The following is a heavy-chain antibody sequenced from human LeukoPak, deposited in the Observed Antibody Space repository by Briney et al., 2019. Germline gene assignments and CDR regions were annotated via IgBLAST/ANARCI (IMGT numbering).Heavy chain of an antibody. D-gene: IGHD3-22*01. CDR2: ISGSGDST. CDR1: GFTFSNYA. J-gene: IGHJ6*02. CDR3: AKDLYYDSSGASYYYYGADV. V-gene: IGHV3-23*01. Sequence: PGRSLRLSCAASGFTFSNYAMSWVRQTPGKGLEWVSAISGSGDSTYYADSVKGRFSISRDNSKNTLYLQMNSLRAEDTAVYYCAKDLYYDSSGASYYYYGADVWGQGTTVTVSS.